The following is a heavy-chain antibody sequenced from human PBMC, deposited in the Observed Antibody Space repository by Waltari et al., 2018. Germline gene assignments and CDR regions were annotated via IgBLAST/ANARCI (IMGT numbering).Heavy chain of an antibody. D-gene: IGHD3-10*01. CDR1: GFSISNTSLG. CDR2: IFSNDEK. J-gene: IGHJ4*02. Sequence: QLTLKESGPVLVKHTELLTLTCTVPGFSISNTSLGVSWVRQPPGKALEWLAHIFSNDEKSYSTSLKSRLTIAKDASKSQVVLTMTNMDPVDTATYYCARIPGYSGSGKYTLDYWGQGTLVTVSS. CDR3: ARIPGYSGSGKYTLDY. V-gene: IGHV2-26*01.